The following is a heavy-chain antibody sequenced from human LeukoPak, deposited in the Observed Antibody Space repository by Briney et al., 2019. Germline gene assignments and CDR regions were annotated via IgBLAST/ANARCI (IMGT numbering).Heavy chain of an antibody. Sequence: GGSLRLSCAASGFTFSSYWMSWVRQTPGKGLEWVVNIKQDESEKYYMDSVKGRFTISRDNAKNSLYLQMNSLRAEDTAVYYCARDKPAAGGGYGSLFDFWGQGTLVTVSS. V-gene: IGHV3-7*01. D-gene: IGHD6-13*01. J-gene: IGHJ4*02. CDR2: IKQDESEK. CDR3: ARDKPAAGGGYGSLFDF. CDR1: GFTFSSYW.